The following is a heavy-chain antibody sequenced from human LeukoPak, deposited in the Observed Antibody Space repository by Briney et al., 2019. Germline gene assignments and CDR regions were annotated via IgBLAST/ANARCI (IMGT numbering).Heavy chain of an antibody. CDR2: FDPEDGET. D-gene: IGHD4-23*01. J-gene: IGHJ3*02. Sequence: ASVKVSCKVSGYTLTELSIHWVRQAPGKGLEWMGGFDPEDGETIYAQKFQGRVTMTEDTSTDTAYMELSSLRSEDTAVYYCARRLGLRWDLQAFDIWGQGTMVTVSS. CDR1: GYTLTELS. CDR3: ARRLGLRWDLQAFDI. V-gene: IGHV1-24*01.